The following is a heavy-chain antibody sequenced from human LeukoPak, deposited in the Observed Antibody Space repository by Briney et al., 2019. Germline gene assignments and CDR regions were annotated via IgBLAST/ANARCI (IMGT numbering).Heavy chain of an antibody. CDR3: ARRLIAATATSAFDI. V-gene: IGHV3-48*04. Sequence: QTGGSLRLSCAASEFTFSSNTMNWVRQAPGKGLEWISYITGSSSTLYYADSVKGRFTISRDNAKNSLYLQMNSLRAEDTAVYYCARRLIAATATSAFDIWGQGTMVTVSS. CDR1: EFTFSSNT. D-gene: IGHD6-13*01. CDR2: ITGSSSTL. J-gene: IGHJ3*02.